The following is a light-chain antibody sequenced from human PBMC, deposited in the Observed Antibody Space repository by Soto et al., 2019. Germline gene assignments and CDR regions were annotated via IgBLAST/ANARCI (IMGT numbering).Light chain of an antibody. Sequence: DIVMTQTPLSLSVTPGQPASISCKSSQSLLDSDGKTFLYWYVHKPGHPPQLLIYEVSNRFAGVPDRFSGSGSEKDFTREISRVEADDVAMYYCMQSLQLPHTFGGGTRVDIK. CDR3: MQSLQLPHT. J-gene: IGKJ4*01. V-gene: IGKV2D-29*01. CDR2: EVS. CDR1: QSLLDSDGKTF.